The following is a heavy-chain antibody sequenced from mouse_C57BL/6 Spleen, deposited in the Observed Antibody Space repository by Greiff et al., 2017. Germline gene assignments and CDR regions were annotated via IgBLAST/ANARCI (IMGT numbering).Heavy chain of an antibody. CDR1: GYTFTSYW. CDR2: IDPSDSST. V-gene: IGHV1-69*02. D-gene: IGHD1-1*01. Sequence: QVQLQQPGAELVKPGASVKLSCKASGYTFTSYWMHWVKQRPGQGLEWIGEIDPSDSSTNYNQKFKGKATLTVDKSSSTAYMELRSLTSDDSAVYFCARRGRGVYDFDYWGQGTTVTVSS. CDR3: ARRGRGVYDFDY. J-gene: IGHJ2*01.